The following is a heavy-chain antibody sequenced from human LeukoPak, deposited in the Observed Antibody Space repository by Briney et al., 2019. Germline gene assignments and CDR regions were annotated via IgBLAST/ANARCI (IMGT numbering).Heavy chain of an antibody. CDR3: ARALESSRPYYDFWSGYYTSYYYGMDV. V-gene: IGHV4-59*01. D-gene: IGHD3-3*01. CDR2: IYYSGST. J-gene: IGHJ6*02. CDR1: GGSISSYY. Sequence: PSETLSLTCTVSGGSISSYYWSWIRQPPGKGLEWIGYIYYSGSTNYNPSLKSRVTISVDTSKNQFSLKLSSVTAADTAVYYCARALESSRPYYDFWSGYYTSYYYGMDVWGQGTTVTVSS.